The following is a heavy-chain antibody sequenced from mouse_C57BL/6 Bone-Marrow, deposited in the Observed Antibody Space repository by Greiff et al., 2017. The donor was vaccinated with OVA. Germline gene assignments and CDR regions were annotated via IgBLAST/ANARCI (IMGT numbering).Heavy chain of an antibody. D-gene: IGHD1-1*01. J-gene: IGHJ1*03. CDR2: IYPSDSET. Sequence: VQLQQPGAELVRPGSSVKLSCKASGYTFTSYWMDWVKQRPGQGLEWIGNIYPSDSETHYNQKFKDKATLTVDKSSSTAYMQLSSLTSEDSAVYYCARGALITTEGYFDVWGTGTTVTVSS. CDR1: GYTFTSYW. V-gene: IGHV1-61*01. CDR3: ARGALITTEGYFDV.